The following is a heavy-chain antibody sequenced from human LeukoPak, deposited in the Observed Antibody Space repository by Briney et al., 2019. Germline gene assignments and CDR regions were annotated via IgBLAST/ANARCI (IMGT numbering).Heavy chain of an antibody. CDR1: GFTVSSNY. CDR2: IYSGGST. V-gene: IGHV3-53*01. CDR3: ARHYYDSSGWAGYIDY. Sequence: GGSLRLYCAASGFTVSSNYMSWVRQAPGKGLEWVSVIYSGGSTYYADSVKGRFTISRDNSKNTLYLQMNSLRAEDTAVYYCARHYYDSSGWAGYIDYWGQGTLVTVSS. D-gene: IGHD3-22*01. J-gene: IGHJ4*02.